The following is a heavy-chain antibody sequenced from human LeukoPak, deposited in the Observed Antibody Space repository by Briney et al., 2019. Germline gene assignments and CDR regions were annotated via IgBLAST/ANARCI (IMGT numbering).Heavy chain of an antibody. J-gene: IGHJ6*02. D-gene: IGHD5-12*01. CDR1: GDSISSGGYC. CDR2: IYSSGGT. Sequence: PSETLSLTCTVSGDSISSGGYCWNWFRQHPGKGLEWIGYIYSSGGTFYNPSLKSRVTISVDTSKNQFSLKLGSVTAADTALYYCAGSEAPIAPPPYGMGVWGQGTKVTVSS. CDR3: AGSEAPIAPPPYGMGV. V-gene: IGHV4-31*03.